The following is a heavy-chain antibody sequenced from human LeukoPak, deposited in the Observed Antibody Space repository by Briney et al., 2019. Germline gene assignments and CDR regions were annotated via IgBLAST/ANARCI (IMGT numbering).Heavy chain of an antibody. CDR3: ASTPTGYSSGWYGF. V-gene: IGHV4-34*01. CDR1: GGSFSDYY. J-gene: IGHJ4*02. CDR2: INHSGST. Sequence: SETLSLTCAVYGGSFSDYYWSWIRQPPGKGLEWIGEINHSGSTNYNPSLKSRVTISVDTSKNQFSLKLSSVTAADTAVYYCASTPTGYSSGWYGFWGQGTLVTVSS. D-gene: IGHD6-19*01.